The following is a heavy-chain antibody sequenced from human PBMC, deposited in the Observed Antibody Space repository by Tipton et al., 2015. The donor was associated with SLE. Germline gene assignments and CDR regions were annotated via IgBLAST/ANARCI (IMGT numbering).Heavy chain of an antibody. Sequence: SLRLSCAASGFTFSSYSMNWVRQAPGKGLEWVSSISSSSSYIYYADSVKGRFTISRDNAKNPLYLQMNSLRAEDTAVYYCARDRVGIAAAGTVFDYWGQGTLVTVSS. V-gene: IGHV3-21*01. D-gene: IGHD6-13*01. CDR3: ARDRVGIAAAGTVFDY. CDR1: GFTFSSYS. J-gene: IGHJ4*02. CDR2: ISSSSSYI.